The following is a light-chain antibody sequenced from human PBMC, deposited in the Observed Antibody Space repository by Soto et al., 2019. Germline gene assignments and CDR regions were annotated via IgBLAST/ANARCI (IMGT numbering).Light chain of an antibody. V-gene: IGKV3D-20*02. J-gene: IGKJ4*01. CDR2: RAS. CDR1: QSVSSNY. Sequence: DIVLTQSPGTLSLSPGERATLSFSASQSVSSNYLAWYQQKPGQTPKVLIYRASTRATGIPARFSGSGSGTDFTLTISSLEPEDIAVYYCQQRSNWRVTFGGGTKVDIK. CDR3: QQRSNWRVT.